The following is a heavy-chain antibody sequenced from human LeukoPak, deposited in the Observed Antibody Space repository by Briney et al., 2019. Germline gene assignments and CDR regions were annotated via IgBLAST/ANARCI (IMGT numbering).Heavy chain of an antibody. D-gene: IGHD1-1*01. CDR3: AKYRRNDYYYYYYMDV. V-gene: IGHV3-23*01. CDR1: GFTFSSYA. Sequence: PGGSLRLSCAASGFTFSSYAMSWVRQAPGKGLEWVSAISGSGGSTYYADSVKGRFTISRDNSKNTLYLQMNSLRAEDTAVYYCAKYRRNDYYYYYYMDVWGKGTTVTVSS. J-gene: IGHJ6*03. CDR2: ISGSGGST.